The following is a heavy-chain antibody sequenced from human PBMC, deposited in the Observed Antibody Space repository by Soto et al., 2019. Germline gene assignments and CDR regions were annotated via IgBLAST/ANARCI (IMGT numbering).Heavy chain of an antibody. CDR3: ARMGHYDFWSGYHFDY. V-gene: IGHV2-26*01. D-gene: IGHD3-3*01. J-gene: IGHJ4*02. Sequence: SGPTLVNPTETLTLTCTVSGFSLSNARMGVSWISQPPGKALEWLAHIFSNDEKSYSTSLKSRLTISKDTSKSQVVLTMTNMDPVDTATYYCARMGHYDFWSGYHFDYWGQGTLVTVSS. CDR2: IFSNDEK. CDR1: GFSLSNARMG.